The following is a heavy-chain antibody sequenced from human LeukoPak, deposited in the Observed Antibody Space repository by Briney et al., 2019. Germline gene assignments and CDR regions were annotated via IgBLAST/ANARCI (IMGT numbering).Heavy chain of an antibody. CDR2: IYYSGST. D-gene: IGHD5-24*01. Sequence: SETLSLTCTVSGGSVSSSRYYWGWIRQPPGKGLEWIGTIYYSGSTFYNPSLKSRVTISEDTSENQFSLKLSSVTAADTAVYYCARGLHAVDYWGQGTLVTVSS. J-gene: IGHJ4*02. CDR3: ARGLHAVDY. V-gene: IGHV4-39*07. CDR1: GGSVSSSRYY.